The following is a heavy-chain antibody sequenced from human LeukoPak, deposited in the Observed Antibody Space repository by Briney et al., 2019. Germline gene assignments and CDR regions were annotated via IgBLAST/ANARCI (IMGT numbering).Heavy chain of an antibody. V-gene: IGHV3-30-3*01. CDR1: GFTFSSYA. D-gene: IGHD1-26*01. CDR2: ISYDGSNK. Sequence: GRSLRLSCAASGFTFSSYAMHWVRQAPGKGLEWVAVISYDGSNKYYADSVKGRFTISRDNSKNTLYLQMNSLRAEDTAVYYCARSRSGSFLFGYWGQGTLVTVSS. CDR3: ARSRSGSFLFGY. J-gene: IGHJ4*02.